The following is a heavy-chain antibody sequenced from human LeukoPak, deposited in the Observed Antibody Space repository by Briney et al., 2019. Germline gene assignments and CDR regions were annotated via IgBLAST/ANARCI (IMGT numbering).Heavy chain of an antibody. D-gene: IGHD5-24*01. CDR2: IWYDGSNK. CDR1: GFTFSSYG. Sequence: GGSLRLSCAASGFTFSSYGMHWVRQAPGKGLEWVAVIWYDGSNKYYADSVKGRFTISRDNSKNTLYLQMNSLRAEDTAVYYCAKINGHGYKANYWGQGTMVTVSS. J-gene: IGHJ4*02. V-gene: IGHV3-33*06. CDR3: AKINGHGYKANY.